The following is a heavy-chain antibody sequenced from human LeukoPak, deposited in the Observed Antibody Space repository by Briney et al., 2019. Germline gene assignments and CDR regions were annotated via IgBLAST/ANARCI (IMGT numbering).Heavy chain of an antibody. V-gene: IGHV5-51*01. Sequence: GESLKISCKGSGYNFTTYWISWVRQMPGKGLEWMGIIYPGDSDTIYSPSSQGQVTISADKSISTAYLQWSSLKASDTAMYYCARHQLSGWYYFDYWGQGTLVTVSS. D-gene: IGHD6-19*01. J-gene: IGHJ4*02. CDR1: GYNFTTYW. CDR2: IYPGDSDT. CDR3: ARHQLSGWYYFDY.